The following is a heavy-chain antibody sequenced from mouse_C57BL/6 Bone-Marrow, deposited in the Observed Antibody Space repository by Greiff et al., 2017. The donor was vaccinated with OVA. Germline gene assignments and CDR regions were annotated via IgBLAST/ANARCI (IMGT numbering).Heavy chain of an antibody. D-gene: IGHD1-1*01. CDR2: INPYNGGT. J-gene: IGHJ2*01. V-gene: IGHV1-53*01. Sequence: QVQLQQPGTELVKPGASVKLSCKASGYTFTSYWMHWVKQRPGQGLEWIGVINPYNGGTSYNQKFKGKATLTVDKSSSTAYMELNSLTSEDSAVYYCSRSSYYGFDYWGQGTTLTVSS. CDR1: GYTFTSYW. CDR3: SRSSYYGFDY.